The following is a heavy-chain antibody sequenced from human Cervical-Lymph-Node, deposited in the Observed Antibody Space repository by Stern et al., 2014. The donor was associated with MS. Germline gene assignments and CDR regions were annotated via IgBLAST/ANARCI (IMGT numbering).Heavy chain of an antibody. CDR1: GGSISSTVYY. D-gene: IGHD2-21*02. CDR2: IYTSGST. V-gene: IGHV4-61*02. J-gene: IGHJ4*02. Sequence: QLRLQESGPGLVKPSQSLSLTCTVSGGSISSTVYYWSWIRQPAGKGLEWIGRIYTSGSTNYNPSLKSRVTISVDKSKNQFSLHLSSVTAADTAVYYCARSEVVTAYFDYWGQGTLVTVSS. CDR3: ARSEVVTAYFDY.